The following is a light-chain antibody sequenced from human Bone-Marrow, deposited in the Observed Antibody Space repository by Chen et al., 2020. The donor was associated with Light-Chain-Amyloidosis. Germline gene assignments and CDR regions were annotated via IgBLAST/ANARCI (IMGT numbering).Light chain of an antibody. Sequence: QSALTQPASVSGSPGPSITIPCTGTSSDVGGDNHVSWYQQHPDKAPKLMIYEVTNRPSWVPDRSSGSKSDNTASLTISGLQTEDEADYFCSSYTITNTLVFGSGTRVTVL. CDR1: SSDVGGDNH. J-gene: IGLJ1*01. V-gene: IGLV2-14*01. CDR3: SSYTITNTLV. CDR2: EVT.